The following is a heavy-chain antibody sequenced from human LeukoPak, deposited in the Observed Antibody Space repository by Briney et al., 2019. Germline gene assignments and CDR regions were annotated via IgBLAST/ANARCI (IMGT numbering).Heavy chain of an antibody. D-gene: IGHD3-9*01. J-gene: IGHJ4*02. CDR2: ISGSGGST. Sequence: PGGSLRLSCAASGFTFSSYAMSWVRQAPGKGLECVSAISGSGGSTYYADSVKGRFTISRDNSKNTLYLQMNSLRAEDTAVYYCAKDHRPRLRYFDWLPSYWGQGTLVTVSS. CDR3: AKDHRPRLRYFDWLPSY. CDR1: GFTFSSYA. V-gene: IGHV3-23*01.